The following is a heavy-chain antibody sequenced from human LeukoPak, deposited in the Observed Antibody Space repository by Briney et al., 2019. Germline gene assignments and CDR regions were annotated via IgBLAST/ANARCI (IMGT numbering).Heavy chain of an antibody. V-gene: IGHV4-59*01. CDR2: IYYSGST. CDR3: ARLRGEFDY. J-gene: IGHJ4*02. CDR1: GGSISSYY. Sequence: KTSETLSLTCTVSGGSISSYYWSWIRQPPGKGLEWIGYIYYSGSTNYNPSLKSRVTISVDTSKNQFSLKLSSVTAADTAVYYCARLRGEFDYWGQGTLVTVSS. D-gene: IGHD3-3*01.